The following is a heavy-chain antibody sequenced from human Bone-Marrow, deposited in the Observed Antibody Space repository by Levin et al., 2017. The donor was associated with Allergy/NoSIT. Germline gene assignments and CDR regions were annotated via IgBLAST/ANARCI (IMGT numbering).Heavy chain of an antibody. D-gene: IGHD2/OR15-2a*01. J-gene: IGHJ3*01. CDR1: GFDFHIYV. Sequence: SCAASGFDFHIYVMHWVRQAPGKGLEWLSSITTGSNYRYYIESVQGRFIISRDNGRKSLYLQMNSLRAEDTAVYYCASPREYCVTTTACYIAFDLWGRGTVVTVSS. CDR2: ITTGSNYR. CDR3: ASPREYCVTTTACYIAFDL. V-gene: IGHV3-21*01.